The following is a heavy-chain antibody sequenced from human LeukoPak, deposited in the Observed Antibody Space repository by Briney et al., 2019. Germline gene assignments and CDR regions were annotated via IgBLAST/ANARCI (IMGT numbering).Heavy chain of an antibody. CDR3: ARDRILAGVVV. CDR1: GITFSGYR. V-gene: IGHV3-48*02. CDR2: MTTSGNTI. J-gene: IGHJ6*02. D-gene: IGHD2/OR15-2a*01. Sequence: GGSLRLSCVVSGITFSGYRMIWVRQAPGKGLEWLSFMTTSGNTIFYAESVKERFTISRDNAKKTLYLQMNSLRDEDTAVYYCARDRILAGVVVWSQGTTVTVSS.